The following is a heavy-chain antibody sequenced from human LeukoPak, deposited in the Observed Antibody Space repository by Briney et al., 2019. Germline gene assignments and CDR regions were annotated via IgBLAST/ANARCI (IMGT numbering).Heavy chain of an antibody. CDR1: GGSFSGYY. V-gene: IGHV4-34*01. CDR3: ARLKKLGYCSSTSCRHYGMDV. Sequence: PSETLSLTCAVYGGSFSGYYWSWIRQPPGKGLEWIGEINHSGITNYNPSLKSRVTISVDTSKNQFSLKLSSVTAADTAVYYCARLKKLGYCSSTSCRHYGMDVWGKGTTVTVST. D-gene: IGHD2-2*01. J-gene: IGHJ6*04. CDR2: INHSGIT.